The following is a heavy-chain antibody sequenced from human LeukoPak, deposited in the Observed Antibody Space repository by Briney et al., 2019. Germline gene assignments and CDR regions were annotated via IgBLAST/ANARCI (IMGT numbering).Heavy chain of an antibody. Sequence: PGETLRLSCAAGVFIYRHYPRRCQPKAPPKGLEYVSSISSNLCSKYSAHSVRPTFTIHRDNSKNTMYLEMSNLLDVDGAVYDCAKDMYWIPAPAPGAWGQGNLVTVSP. D-gene: IGHD6-13*01. CDR3: AKDMYWIPAPAPGA. CDR2: ISSNLCSK. V-gene: IGHV3-64D*09. CDR1: VFIYRHYP. J-gene: IGHJ5*02.